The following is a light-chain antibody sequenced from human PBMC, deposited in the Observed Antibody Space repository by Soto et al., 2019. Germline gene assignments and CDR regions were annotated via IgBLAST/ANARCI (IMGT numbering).Light chain of an antibody. CDR2: AAS. CDR3: QQMNSYPRT. J-gene: IGKJ3*01. V-gene: IGKV1-9*01. CDR1: QGISSY. Sequence: IQLTRSPSSLSASVGDRVTITCRASQGISSYLAWYQQKPGKAPKLLIYAASTLQGGVPSRFSGSGSGTDFALTISSLQPEDFATYYCQQMNSYPRTFGPGTKVDFK.